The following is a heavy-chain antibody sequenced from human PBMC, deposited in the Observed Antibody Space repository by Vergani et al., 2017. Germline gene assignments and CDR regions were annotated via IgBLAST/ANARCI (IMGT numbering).Heavy chain of an antibody. D-gene: IGHD1-26*01. CDR2: INPNSGGT. Sequence: QVQLVQSGAEVKKPGASVKVSCKASGYTFTGYYMHWVRQAPGQGLEWMGWINPNSGGTNYAQKFQGRVTMTRDTSISTAYLQWSSLKASDTAMYFCARLRTTPGSYHDQWGQGTLITVSS. V-gene: IGHV1-2*02. CDR1: GYTFTGYY. CDR3: ARLRTTPGSYHDQ. J-gene: IGHJ5*02.